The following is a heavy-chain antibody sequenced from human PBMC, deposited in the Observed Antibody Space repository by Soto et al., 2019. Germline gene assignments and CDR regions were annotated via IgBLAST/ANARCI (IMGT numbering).Heavy chain of an antibody. J-gene: IGHJ4*02. CDR3: AKDGVYYYWNY. CDR1: GFTVSIYG. V-gene: IGHV3-30*18. D-gene: IGHD3-22*01. CDR2: ISYEGSNK. Sequence: QVQLVESGGGVVQPGRSLRLSCAASGFTVSIYGMHWVRQAPGKGLEWVAVISYEGSNKYYADSVKGRVTISSDTSKNTLYLQMNSLRAEDTAVYYCAKDGVYYYWNYWGQGPLVSVS.